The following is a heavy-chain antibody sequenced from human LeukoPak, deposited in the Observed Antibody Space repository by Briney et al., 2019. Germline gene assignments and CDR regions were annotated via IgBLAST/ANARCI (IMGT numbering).Heavy chain of an antibody. V-gene: IGHV3-30*03. Sequence: QPGRSLRLSCAASGFTFSSYGMHWVRQAPGKGLEWVAVISYDGSNKYYADSVKGRFTISRDNSKNTLYLQMNSLRAEDTAVYYCARGMTYDFWSASWNWYFDLWGRGTLVTVSS. J-gene: IGHJ2*01. D-gene: IGHD3-3*01. CDR3: ARGMTYDFWSASWNWYFDL. CDR2: ISYDGSNK. CDR1: GFTFSSYG.